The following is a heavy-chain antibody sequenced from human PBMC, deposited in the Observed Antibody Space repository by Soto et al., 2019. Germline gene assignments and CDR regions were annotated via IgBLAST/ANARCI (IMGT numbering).Heavy chain of an antibody. Sequence: GGSLRLSCVGSGFVFKNFAINWVRQPPGKGPEWVSVIHGTGLNTYYAASVKGRFNISRDNSKNTVYLQMDSLKVEDTAVYYCAKRASPANIDNWFDPWGPGTQVTVSS. CDR2: IHGTGLNT. CDR1: GFVFKNFA. J-gene: IGHJ5*02. V-gene: IGHV3-23*01. CDR3: AKRASPANIDNWFDP.